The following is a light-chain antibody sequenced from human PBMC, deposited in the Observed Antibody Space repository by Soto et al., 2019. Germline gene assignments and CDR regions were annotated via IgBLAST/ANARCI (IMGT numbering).Light chain of an antibody. J-gene: IGLJ1*01. Sequence: QSVLTQPPSVSGAPGQRMTISCTGSSSNIGAGYDVHWYQQLPGTAPKLPIYGNSNRPSGVPDRFSGSKAGTSASLAITGLQAEDEAYYYCQSYDSSLSGYVFGTGTKLTLL. V-gene: IGLV1-40*01. CDR2: GNS. CDR1: SSNIGAGYD. CDR3: QSYDSSLSGYV.